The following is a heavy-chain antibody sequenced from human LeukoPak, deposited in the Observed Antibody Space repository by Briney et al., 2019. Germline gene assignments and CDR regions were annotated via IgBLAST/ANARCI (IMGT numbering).Heavy chain of an antibody. J-gene: IGHJ4*02. D-gene: IGHD3-22*01. CDR2: IKSRTDGGTT. CDR3: ATDGYYFDSSGSPSNC. CDR1: GFTFSNTW. V-gene: IGHV3-15*01. Sequence: GGSLRLSCAASGFTFSNTWMSWVRQAPGEGLEWVGRIKSRTDGGTTDYAAPVKGRFAISRDDSKNTLYLQMNSLKTEDTAVYYCATDGYYFDSSGSPSNCWGQGTLVTVSS.